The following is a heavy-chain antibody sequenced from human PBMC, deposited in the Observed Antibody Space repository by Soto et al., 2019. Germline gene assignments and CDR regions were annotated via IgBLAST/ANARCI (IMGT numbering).Heavy chain of an antibody. CDR3: ARRGTLSGRDAFDV. J-gene: IGHJ3*01. V-gene: IGHV5-51*01. CDR1: GYYSSSYW. CDR2: VYVSDSAT. Sequence: ESLKISCRGSGYYSSSYWIAWVRQMSGKGLEWVGSVYVSDSATKYSPFFQGQVTISTDKYTNTAYLYCSSLKASDPAMYYCARRGTLSGRDAFDVWGEGTIVTDSS. D-gene: IGHD5-12*01.